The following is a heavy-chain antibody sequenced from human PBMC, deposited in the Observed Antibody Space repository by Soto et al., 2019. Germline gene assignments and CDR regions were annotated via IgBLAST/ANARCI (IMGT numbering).Heavy chain of an antibody. Sequence: PWETLSLTCSVSGYSFSRDSYHWGWIRQPPGKGLEWIVFNADTGTPDDNPAHKSLVVITVDRSKTQYSLKLSSVTATATAVYFCANVGWGRDFWGQGTLVTVSS. CDR1: GYSFSRDSYH. CDR2: NADTGTP. V-gene: IGHV4-61*01. CDR3: ANVGWGRDF. J-gene: IGHJ4*02. D-gene: IGHD7-27*01.